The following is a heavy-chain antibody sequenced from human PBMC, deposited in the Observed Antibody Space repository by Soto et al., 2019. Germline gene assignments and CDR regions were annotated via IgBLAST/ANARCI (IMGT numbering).Heavy chain of an antibody. V-gene: IGHV1-2*02. Sequence: QVQLVQSGAEVKKPGASVKVSCKASGYTFTGYYMHWVRQAPGQGLEWMGWINPNSGGTNYAQKFQGRVTMTRDTSISTAYMELSRLRSDDTAVYYCARDCSGGSCYSGDDYWGQGTLVTVSS. J-gene: IGHJ4*02. D-gene: IGHD2-15*01. CDR1: GYTFTGYY. CDR3: ARDCSGGSCYSGDDY. CDR2: INPNSGGT.